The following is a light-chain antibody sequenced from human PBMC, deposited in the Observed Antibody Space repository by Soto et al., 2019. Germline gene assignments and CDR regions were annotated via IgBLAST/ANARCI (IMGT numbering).Light chain of an antibody. V-gene: IGLV2-14*03. Sequence: QSALTQPASVSGSPGQSITISCTGTSSDVGSYNFVSWYQQHPGKAPKLMIYDVNNRPSGVSNRFSGSKSGNTASLTISGLQAEDDADYYCSSYSGSTTRVVFGGGTKLTVL. CDR1: SSDVGSYNF. J-gene: IGLJ2*01. CDR2: DVN. CDR3: SSYSGSTTRVV.